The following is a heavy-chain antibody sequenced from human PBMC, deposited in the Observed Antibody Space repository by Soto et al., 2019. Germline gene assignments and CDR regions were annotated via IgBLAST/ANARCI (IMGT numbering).Heavy chain of an antibody. CDR1: GFTFSSYS. Sequence: EVQLVESGGGLVKPGGSLRLSCAASGFTFSSYSMNWVRQAPGKGLEWVSSISSSSSYIYYADSVKGRSTISRDNAKNSLYLQMNSLRAEDTAVYYCARGVAVAGPFFDYWGQGTLVTVSS. CDR2: ISSSSSYI. CDR3: ARGVAVAGPFFDY. D-gene: IGHD6-19*01. V-gene: IGHV3-21*01. J-gene: IGHJ4*02.